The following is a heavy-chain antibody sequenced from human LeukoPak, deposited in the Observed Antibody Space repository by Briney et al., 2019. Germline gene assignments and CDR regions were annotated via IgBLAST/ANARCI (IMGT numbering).Heavy chain of an antibody. CDR1: GGSINSYY. CDR2: IYYSGST. Sequence: SETLSLTCTVSGGSINSYYWSWIRQPPGKGLEWIGYIYYSGSTNYNPSLKSRVTISVDTSKNQFSLKLSSVTAADTAVYYGAGGGGGGSSSWYDYWGQGTLVTVSS. D-gene: IGHD6-13*01. J-gene: IGHJ4*02. V-gene: IGHV4-59*01. CDR3: AGGGGGGSSSWYDY.